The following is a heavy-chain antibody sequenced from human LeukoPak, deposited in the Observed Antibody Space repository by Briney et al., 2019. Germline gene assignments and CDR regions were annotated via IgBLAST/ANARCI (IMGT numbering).Heavy chain of an antibody. CDR3: VRDRTTVVGATSAFDI. V-gene: IGHV1-2*02. CDR1: GYTFTGYY. Sequence: ASVKVSCKASGYTFTGYYMHWVRQAPGQGLEWMGWINPNSGGTNYAQKFQGRVTMTRDTSISTAYMELSRLRSDDTAVYYCVRDRTTVVGATSAFDIWGQGTMVTVSS. J-gene: IGHJ3*02. CDR2: INPNSGGT. D-gene: IGHD1-26*01.